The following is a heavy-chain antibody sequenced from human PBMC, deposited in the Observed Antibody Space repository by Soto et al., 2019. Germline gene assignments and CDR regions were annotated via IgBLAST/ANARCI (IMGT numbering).Heavy chain of an antibody. CDR2: IIPIFGTA. Sequence: SYAISWVRQAPGQGLEWMGGIIPIFGTANYAQKFQGRVTVTADKSTSTAYMELSSLRSEDTAVYYCAREYYDFLVGYYYGMDVWGQGTTVTVSS. D-gene: IGHD3-3*01. CDR1: SYA. V-gene: IGHV1-69*06. J-gene: IGHJ6*02. CDR3: AREYYDFLVGYYYGMDV.